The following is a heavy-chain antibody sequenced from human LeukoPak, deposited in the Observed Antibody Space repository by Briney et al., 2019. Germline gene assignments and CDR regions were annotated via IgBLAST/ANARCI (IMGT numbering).Heavy chain of an antibody. Sequence: SETLSLTCTVSGGSISSYYWSWIRQPPGKGLEWIGYIYTSGSTNYNPSLKSRVTISVDTSKNQFSLKLGSVTAADTAVYHCASTSLAAAGYYYMDVWGKGTTVTVSS. CDR1: GGSISSYY. CDR3: ASTSLAAAGYYYMDV. J-gene: IGHJ6*03. CDR2: IYTSGST. D-gene: IGHD6-13*01. V-gene: IGHV4-4*09.